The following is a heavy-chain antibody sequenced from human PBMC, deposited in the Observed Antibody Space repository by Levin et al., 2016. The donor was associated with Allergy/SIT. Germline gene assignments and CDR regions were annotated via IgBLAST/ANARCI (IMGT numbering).Heavy chain of an antibody. V-gene: IGHV4-61*08. D-gene: IGHD2-2*01. Sequence: SETLSLTCDVSGVSITSGGYYWSWIRQPPGKGLEWIGYIYYSGSTNYNPSLKSRVTISVDTSKNQFSLKLSSVTAADTAVYYCASTYCSSTSCSLYYYYGMDVWGQGTTVTVSS. CDR3: ASTYCSSTSCSLYYYYGMDV. CDR2: IYYSGST. J-gene: IGHJ6*02. CDR1: GVSITSGGYY.